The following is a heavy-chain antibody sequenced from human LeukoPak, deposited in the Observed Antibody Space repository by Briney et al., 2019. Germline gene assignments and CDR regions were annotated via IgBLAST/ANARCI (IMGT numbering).Heavy chain of an antibody. V-gene: IGHV3-74*01. CDR2: IKGDGIST. CDR1: GFDFSSNW. J-gene: IGHJ4*02. CDR3: AKDHYWSIDY. Sequence: GGSLRLSCAASGFDFSSNWMHWVRHAPGQGLVWVSRIKGDGISTNYANSVKGRFTISRDIAKNTLYLQMNSLRAEDTGVYYCAKDHYWSIDYWGRGTLVTVSS. D-gene: IGHD3-3*01.